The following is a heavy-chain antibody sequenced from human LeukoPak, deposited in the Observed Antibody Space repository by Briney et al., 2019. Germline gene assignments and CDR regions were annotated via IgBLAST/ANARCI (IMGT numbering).Heavy chain of an antibody. CDR3: ARDPNYYGSGSHNWFDP. D-gene: IGHD3-10*01. Sequence: SETLSLTCTVSGGSISSYYWSWIRQPPGKGLEWIGYIYYSGSTNYNPSLKSRVTISVDTSKNQFSLKLSSATAADTAVYYCARDPNYYGSGSHNWFDPWGQGTLVTVSS. J-gene: IGHJ5*02. CDR1: GGSISSYY. CDR2: IYYSGST. V-gene: IGHV4-59*01.